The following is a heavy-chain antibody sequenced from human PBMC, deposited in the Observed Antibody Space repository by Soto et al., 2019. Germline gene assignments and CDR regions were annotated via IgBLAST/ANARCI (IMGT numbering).Heavy chain of an antibody. CDR2: IYYSGST. CDR1: GGSISTGGYY. D-gene: IGHD4-17*01. Sequence: QVQLQESGPGLVKPSQTLSLTCTVSGGSISTGGYYWTWIRQHPGKGLEWIGYIYYSGSTYYNTSLKSRVNISVDTSKNQFSLKLSSVTGASTAVYYCARGLSVPLFDNWGQGTLVTVSS. J-gene: IGHJ4*02. CDR3: ARGLSVPLFDN. V-gene: IGHV4-31*03.